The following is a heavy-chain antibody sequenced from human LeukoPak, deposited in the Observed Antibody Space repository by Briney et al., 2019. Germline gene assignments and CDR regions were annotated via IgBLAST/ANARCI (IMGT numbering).Heavy chain of an antibody. CDR3: ARGRYYYGSGSYWAKSASNWFDP. D-gene: IGHD3-10*01. CDR1: GGSISSSSYY. J-gene: IGHJ5*02. V-gene: IGHV4-39*07. CDR2: IYYSGST. Sequence: SETLSLTCTVSGGSISSSSYYWGWIRQPPGKGLEWIGSIYYSGSTNYNPSLKSRVTISVDTSKNQFSLKLSSVTAADTAVYYCARGRYYYGSGSYWAKSASNWFDPWGQGTLVTVSS.